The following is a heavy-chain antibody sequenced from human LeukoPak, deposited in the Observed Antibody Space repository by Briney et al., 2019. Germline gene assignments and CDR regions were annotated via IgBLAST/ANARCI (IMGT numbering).Heavy chain of an antibody. D-gene: IGHD3-3*01. V-gene: IGHV3-49*03. CDR3: TRDKTRFLEYDS. CDR2: IRTKTYGETT. J-gene: IGHJ3*02. CDR1: GFTFGDHP. Sequence: GGTLRLSCTVSGFTFGDHPMIWMRQAPGKGLEWVSFIRTKTYGETTNYAASVKGRFIISRDDSKGIDYLQMNSLKTEDTAMYYCTRDKTRFLEYDSWGQGTMVTVSS.